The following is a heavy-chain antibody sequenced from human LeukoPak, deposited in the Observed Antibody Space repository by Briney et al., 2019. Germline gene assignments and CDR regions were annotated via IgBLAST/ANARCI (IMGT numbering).Heavy chain of an antibody. CDR3: ARAMVFDY. CDR2: INHSGST. D-gene: IGHD2-8*01. V-gene: IGHV4-34*01. Sequence: GTLRLSCAASGFTFTSYSMSWVRQAPGKGLEWIGEINHSGSTNYNPSLKSRVTISVDTSKNQFSLKLSSVTAADTAVYYCARAMVFDYWGQGTLVTVSS. J-gene: IGHJ4*02. CDR1: GFTFTSYS.